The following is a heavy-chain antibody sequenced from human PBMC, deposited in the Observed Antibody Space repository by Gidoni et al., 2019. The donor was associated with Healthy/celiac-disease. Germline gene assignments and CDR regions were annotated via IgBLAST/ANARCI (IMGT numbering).Heavy chain of an antibody. Sequence: EVQLVEAGGGLVQPGGSLRLYCAASGFNFSSYEMTWVRMAPGKVLEWVSYISSSGSTIYYADSVKGRFTISRDNAKNSLYLQMNSLRAEDTAVYYCARNVGVFVSSFYFDYWGQGPLVTVSS. CDR2: ISSSGSTI. J-gene: IGHJ4*02. V-gene: IGHV3-48*03. CDR3: ARNVGVFVSSFYFDY. D-gene: IGHD6-13*01. CDR1: GFNFSSYE.